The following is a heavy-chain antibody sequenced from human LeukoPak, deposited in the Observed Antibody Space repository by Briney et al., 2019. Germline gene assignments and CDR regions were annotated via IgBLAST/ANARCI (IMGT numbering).Heavy chain of an antibody. Sequence: TGGSLRLSCGASGFTFDDYGMSWVRQAPGKGLEWVAFIRYDGSNKYYADSVKGRFTISRDNSKNTLYLQMNSLRAEDTAVYYCAKDSAYYYDSSGYYYDWGQGTLVTVSS. D-gene: IGHD3-22*01. J-gene: IGHJ4*02. CDR3: AKDSAYYYDSSGYYYD. CDR2: IRYDGSNK. CDR1: GFTFDDYG. V-gene: IGHV3-30*02.